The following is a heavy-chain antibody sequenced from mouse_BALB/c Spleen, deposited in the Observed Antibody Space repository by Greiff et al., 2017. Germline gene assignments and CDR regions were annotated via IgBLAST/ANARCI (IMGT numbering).Heavy chain of an antibody. CDR2: INPSNGRT. V-gene: IGHV1S81*02. J-gene: IGHJ3*01. Sequence: VQLQQSGAELVKPGASVKLSCTASGYTFTSYWMHWVKQRPGQGLEWIGEINPSNGRTNYNEKFKSKATLTVDKSSSPAYMQLSSLTSEDSAVYYCASYCYGIPFADWGQGTLVTVSA. CDR1: GYTFTSYW. D-gene: IGHD1-1*01. CDR3: ASYCYGIPFAD.